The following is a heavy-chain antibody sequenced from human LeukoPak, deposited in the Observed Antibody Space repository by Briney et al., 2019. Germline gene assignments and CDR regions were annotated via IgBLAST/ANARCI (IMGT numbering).Heavy chain of an antibody. CDR2: IDAGNGDT. CDR1: GYTFSDYA. Sequence: GASVKVSCKASGYTFSDYAMHWVRQAPGQRFEWMGWIDAGNGDTRYSQKFQGRVTITRDTSASTAYIELRSLRSEDTAMYYCARGTTSDWPLDHWGKETLATISS. D-gene: IGHD2-2*01. CDR3: ARGTTSDWPLDH. V-gene: IGHV1-3*01. J-gene: IGHJ4*02.